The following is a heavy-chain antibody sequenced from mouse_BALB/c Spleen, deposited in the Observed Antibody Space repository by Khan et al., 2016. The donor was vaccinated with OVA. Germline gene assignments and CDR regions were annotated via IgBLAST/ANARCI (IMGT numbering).Heavy chain of an antibody. Sequence: VELVESGPGLVAPSQSLSITCTVSGFSLTGYGVNWVRQPPGKGLEWLGMIWGDGSADYNSALKPRLSISKDNSKSQASLKMHSLQTDDAARYYCARAYYGNYREAMDYWGQGTSVTVSS. D-gene: IGHD2-10*01. CDR3: ARAYYGNYREAMDY. J-gene: IGHJ4*01. CDR1: GFSLTGYG. V-gene: IGHV2-6-7*01. CDR2: IWGDGSA.